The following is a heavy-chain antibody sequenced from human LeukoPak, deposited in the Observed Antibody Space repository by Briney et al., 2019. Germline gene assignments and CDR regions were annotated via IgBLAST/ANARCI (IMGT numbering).Heavy chain of an antibody. CDR2: VYYSGST. CDR3: ATGRKLFDH. CDR1: GGSISSYY. Sequence: PSETLSLTCTVSGGSISSYYWSWIRQPPGKGLEWIGSVYYSGSTYYNPSLKCRATISVDTSKNQFSLELSSVTAADTAVYFCATGRKLFDHWGQGALVTVSS. J-gene: IGHJ4*02. V-gene: IGHV4-59*01.